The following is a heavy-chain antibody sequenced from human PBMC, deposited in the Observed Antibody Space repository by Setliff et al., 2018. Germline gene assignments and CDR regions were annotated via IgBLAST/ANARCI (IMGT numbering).Heavy chain of an antibody. J-gene: IGHJ3*01. CDR2: ISVYNGNT. D-gene: IGHD1-26*01. CDR3: VREYSGGGLT. Sequence: KVSCKASGYTFTSYGFSWVRQAPGQGLEWMGRISVYNGNTNYGQEYQGRVAMTTDTSTNTVYMELTSLRSDDTAVYFCVREYSGGGLTWGQGIMVTVSS. V-gene: IGHV1-18*01. CDR1: GYTFTSYG.